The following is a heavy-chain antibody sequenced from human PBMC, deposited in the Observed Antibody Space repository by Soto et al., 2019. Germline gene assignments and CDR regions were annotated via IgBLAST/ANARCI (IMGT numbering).Heavy chain of an antibody. CDR2: IYYSGST. V-gene: IGHV4-31*03. J-gene: IGHJ3*02. D-gene: IGHD4-17*01. CDR1: GGSISSGGYY. Sequence: QVQLQESGPGLVKPSQTLSLTCTVSGGSISSGGYYWSWIRQHPGKGLEWIGYIYYSGSTYYNPSLKSRVTISVDTSKNQFSLKLSPVTAADTAVYYCARSLSAATVTQAHAFDIWGQGTMVTVSS. CDR3: ARSLSAATVTQAHAFDI.